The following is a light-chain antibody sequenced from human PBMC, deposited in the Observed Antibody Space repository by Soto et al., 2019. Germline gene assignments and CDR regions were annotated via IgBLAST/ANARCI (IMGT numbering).Light chain of an antibody. V-gene: IGKV3-20*01. J-gene: IGKJ4*01. CDR2: GAS. CDR3: QQYGSSPLT. CDR1: QSVSSSY. Sequence: EIVLTQSSGTLSLSPGERATLSCRASQSVSSSYLAWYQQKPGQAPRLLIYGASSRATGIPDRFRGSGSGTDFTLTISRLEPEDFAVYFCQQYGSSPLTFGGGTKVEIK.